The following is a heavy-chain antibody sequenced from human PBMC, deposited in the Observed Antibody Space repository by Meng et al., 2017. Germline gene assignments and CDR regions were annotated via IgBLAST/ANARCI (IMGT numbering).Heavy chain of an antibody. CDR2: ISGSGGST. J-gene: IGHJ6*02. CDR3: AKEPTVTTFYYYYGMDV. Sequence: GESLKISCAASGFTFSSYAMSWVRQAPGKGLEWVSAISGSGGSTYYADSVKGRFTISRDNSKNTLYLQMNSLRAEDTAVYYCAKEPTVTTFYYYYGMDVWGQGTMVTVS. D-gene: IGHD4-17*01. CDR1: GFTFSSYA. V-gene: IGHV3-23*01.